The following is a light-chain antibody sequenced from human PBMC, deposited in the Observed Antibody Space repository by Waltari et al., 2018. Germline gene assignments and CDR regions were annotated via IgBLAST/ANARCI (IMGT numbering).Light chain of an antibody. V-gene: IGLV1-51*01. CDR1: SSNIGNNY. CDR2: DNN. Sequence: SVLTQPPSVSAAPGQKVTISCSGTSSNIGNNYVSWYQHLPGPAPKLLIYDNNNRPPGIPGRFSGSKSGTSATLGSTGLQTGDEAEYYCATWDSSLSKVFGGGTKLTVL. CDR3: ATWDSSLSKV. J-gene: IGLJ2*01.